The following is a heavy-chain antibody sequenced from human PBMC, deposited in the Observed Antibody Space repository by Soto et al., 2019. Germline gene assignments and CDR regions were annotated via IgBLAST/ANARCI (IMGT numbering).Heavy chain of an antibody. CDR1: GGSFSDFY. V-gene: IGHV4-34*01. D-gene: IGHD3-22*01. CDR3: ARDSYYDSSGYYKKTKYDY. J-gene: IGHJ4*02. CDR2: INHSGST. Sequence: SETLSLTCAVYGGSFSDFYWSWIRQPPGKGLEWIGEINHSGSTNYNPSLKSRVTINPDTSKNQFSLQLNSVTPEDTAVYYCARDSYYDSSGYYKKTKYDYWGQGTLVTVSS.